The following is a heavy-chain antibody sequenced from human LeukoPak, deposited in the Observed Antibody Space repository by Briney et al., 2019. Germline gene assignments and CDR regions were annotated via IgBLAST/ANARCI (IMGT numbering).Heavy chain of an antibody. J-gene: IGHJ4*02. Sequence: PSETLSLTCTVSGGSISSYYWSWIRQPAGKGLEWIGRIYTSGSTNYNPSLKSRVTISVDTSKNQFSLKLSSVTAADTAVYYCARGLYLGYYDSSGYNDYWGQGTLVTVSS. CDR3: ARGLYLGYYDSSGYNDY. CDR1: GGSISSYY. V-gene: IGHV4-4*07. CDR2: IYTSGST. D-gene: IGHD3-22*01.